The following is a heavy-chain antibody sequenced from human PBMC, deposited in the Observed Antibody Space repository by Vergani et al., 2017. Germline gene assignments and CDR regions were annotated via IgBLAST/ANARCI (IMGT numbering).Heavy chain of an antibody. CDR3: ARGRRESITGTASFDY. CDR2: IYTSGST. J-gene: IGHJ4*02. V-gene: IGHV4-61*02. CDR1: GGSISSGRYY. D-gene: IGHD1-7*01. Sequence: QVQLQQWGAGLLKPSETLSLTCTVSGGSISSGRYYWSWIRQPAGKGLEWIGRIYTSGSTNYNPSLKSRVTISVDTSKNQFSLKLSSVTAADTAVYYCARGRRESITGTASFDYWGQGTLVTVSS.